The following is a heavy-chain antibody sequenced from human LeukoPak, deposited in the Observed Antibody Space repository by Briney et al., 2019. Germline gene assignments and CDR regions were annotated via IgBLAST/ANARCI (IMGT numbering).Heavy chain of an antibody. J-gene: IGHJ4*02. CDR3: ASIYCSSTSCPLNFDY. Sequence: SETLSLTCTVSGGSISSYYWSWIRQPPGKGLEWIGYIYYSGSTNYNPSLKSRVTISVDTSKNQFSLKLSSVTAADTAVYYCASIYCSSTSCPLNFDYWGQGTLVTVSS. CDR1: GGSISSYY. V-gene: IGHV4-59*01. D-gene: IGHD2-2*01. CDR2: IYYSGST.